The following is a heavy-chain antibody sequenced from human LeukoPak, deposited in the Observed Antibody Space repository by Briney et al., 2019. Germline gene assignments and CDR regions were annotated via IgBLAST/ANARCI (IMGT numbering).Heavy chain of an antibody. CDR3: ARVRLSAFDI. J-gene: IGHJ3*02. Sequence: GGSLRLSCAASGFTFSSYNMNWVRQAPGKGLEWVSSISSSSYIYYADSVKGRFTISRDNAKNSLYLQMNSLRAEDTALYYCARVRLSAFDIWGQGTMVTVSS. CDR2: ISSSSYI. V-gene: IGHV3-21*04. D-gene: IGHD3-16*01. CDR1: GFTFSSYN.